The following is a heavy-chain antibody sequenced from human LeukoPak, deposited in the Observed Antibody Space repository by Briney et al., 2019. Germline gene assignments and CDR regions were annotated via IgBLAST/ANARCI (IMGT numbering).Heavy chain of an antibody. V-gene: IGHV1-69*04. CDR3: ARDRIAARPYDY. CDR1: GGTFSSYA. D-gene: IGHD6-6*01. Sequence: ASVKVPCKASGGTFSSYAISWVRQAPGQGLEWMGRIIPILGIANYAQKFQGRVTIAADKSTSTAYMELSSLRSEDTAVYYCARDRIAARPYDYWGQGTLVTVSP. CDR2: IIPILGIA. J-gene: IGHJ4*02.